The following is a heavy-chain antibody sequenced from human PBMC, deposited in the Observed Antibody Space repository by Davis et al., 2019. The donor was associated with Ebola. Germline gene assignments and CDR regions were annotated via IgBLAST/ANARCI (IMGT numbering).Heavy chain of an antibody. CDR1: GFTFSSYW. CDR3: ARGPTYYYGMDV. V-gene: IGHV4-34*01. Sequence: ESLKISCAASGFTFSSYWMSWVRQPPGKGLEWIGEINHSGSTNYNPSLKSRVTISVDTSKNQFSLKLSSVTAADTAVYYCARGPTYYYGMDVWGQGTTVTVSS. CDR2: INHSGST. J-gene: IGHJ6*02.